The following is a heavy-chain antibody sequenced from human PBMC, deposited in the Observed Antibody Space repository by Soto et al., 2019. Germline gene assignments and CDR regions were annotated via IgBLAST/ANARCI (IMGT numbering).Heavy chain of an antibody. CDR3: ARDKYLDSSSWDYYYGMDV. CDR1: GFTFSDYY. J-gene: IGHJ6*02. Sequence: GGSLRLSCAASGFTFSDYYMSWIRQAPGKGLEWVSYISSSGSTIYYADSVKGRFTISRDNAKNSLYLQMNSLRAEDTAVYYCARDKYLDSSSWDYYYGMDVWGQGTTVTVSS. CDR2: ISSSGSTI. D-gene: IGHD6-13*01. V-gene: IGHV3-11*01.